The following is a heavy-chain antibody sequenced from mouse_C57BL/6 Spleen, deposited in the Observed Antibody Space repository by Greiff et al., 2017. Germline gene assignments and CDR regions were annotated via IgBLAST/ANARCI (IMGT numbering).Heavy chain of an antibody. CDR1: GYTFTDYY. CDR3: ARGTAQATGYFDY. J-gene: IGHJ2*01. CDR2: INPYNGGT. Sequence: VQLQQSGPVLVKPGASVKMSCKASGYTFTDYYMNWVKQSHGKSLEWIGVINPYNGGTSYNQKFTGKATLTVDKSSSTAYMELNSLTSEDSAVYYCARGTAQATGYFDYWGQGTTLTVSS. V-gene: IGHV1-19*01. D-gene: IGHD3-2*02.